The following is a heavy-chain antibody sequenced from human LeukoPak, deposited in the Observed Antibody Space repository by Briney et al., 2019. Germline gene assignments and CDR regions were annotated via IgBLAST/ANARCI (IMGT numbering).Heavy chain of an antibody. CDR2: IIPIFGTA. D-gene: IGHD6-19*01. CDR1: GGTFSSYA. V-gene: IGHV1-69*13. Sequence: GASVKVSCKASGGTFSSYAIRWVRQAPGQGLEWMGGIIPIFGTANYAQKFQGRVTITADESTSTAYMELSSLRSEDTAVYYCARKLAYSSGELWFDPWGQGTLVTVSS. CDR3: ARKLAYSSGELWFDP. J-gene: IGHJ5*02.